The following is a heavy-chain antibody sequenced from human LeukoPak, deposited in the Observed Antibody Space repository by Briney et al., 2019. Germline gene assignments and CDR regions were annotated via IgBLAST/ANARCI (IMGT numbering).Heavy chain of an antibody. CDR3: ARCSKAGIAAAGSPYYYYGMDV. D-gene: IGHD6-13*01. CDR1: GSSISSYY. V-gene: IGHV4-59*01. Sequence: PSETLSLTCTVSGSSISSYYWSWIRQPPGKGLEWIGYIYYSGSTNYNPSLKSRVSISVDTSKNQFSLKLSSVTAADTAVYYCARCSKAGIAAAGSPYYYYGMDVWGQGTTVTVSS. J-gene: IGHJ6*02. CDR2: IYYSGST.